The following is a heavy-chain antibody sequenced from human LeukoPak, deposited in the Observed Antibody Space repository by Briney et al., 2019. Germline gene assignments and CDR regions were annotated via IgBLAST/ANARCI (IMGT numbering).Heavy chain of an antibody. J-gene: IGHJ5*02. D-gene: IGHD2-2*01. CDR2: IYYSGST. CDR3: AGGTGCSSTSCYYNWFDP. CDR1: GGSISSGGYY. V-gene: IGHV4-31*03. Sequence: SETLSLTCTVSGGSISSGGYYWSWIRQHPGTGLEWIGYIYYSGSTYYNPSLKSRVTISVDTSKNQFSLKLSSVTAADTAVYYCAGGTGCSSTSCYYNWFDPWGQGTLVTVSS.